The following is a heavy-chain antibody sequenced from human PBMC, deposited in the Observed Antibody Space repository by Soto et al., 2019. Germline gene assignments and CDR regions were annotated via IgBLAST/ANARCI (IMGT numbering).Heavy chain of an antibody. D-gene: IGHD6-6*01. V-gene: IGHV3-23*01. J-gene: IGHJ4*02. CDR2: ISGSVGST. Sequence: PGGSLRLSCTASGFTFSDHGMHWVRQAPGKGLEWVASISGSVGSTFYAGSVKGRFTISRDNYLNTLDLQMNSLRAEDTAVYYCAKDRTIASRTFDSWGQGALVTVSS. CDR1: GFTFSDHG. CDR3: AKDRTIASRTFDS.